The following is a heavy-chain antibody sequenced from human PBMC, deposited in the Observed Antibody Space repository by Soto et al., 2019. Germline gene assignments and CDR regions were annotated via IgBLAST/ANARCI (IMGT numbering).Heavy chain of an antibody. CDR2: ISSSGST. Sequence: PSETLSLTCTVSGGSISNYYWSWIRQPPGKGLEWIAYISSSGSTKYNPSLRSRVTISLDTSKNQFSLKSSSVTAADTAVYSCARLAPIDGDPKTVRAFDIWAQGTMVTVSS. CDR1: GGSISNYY. J-gene: IGHJ3*02. CDR3: ARLAPIDGDPKTVRAFDI. D-gene: IGHD1-1*01. V-gene: IGHV4-59*01.